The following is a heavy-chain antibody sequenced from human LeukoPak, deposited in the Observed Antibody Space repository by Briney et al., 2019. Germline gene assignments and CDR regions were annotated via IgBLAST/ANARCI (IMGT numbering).Heavy chain of an antibody. CDR2: ISGRGGNT. D-gene: IGHD3-22*01. Sequence: GGSLRLSCAASGLTFNNYALTWIRQAPGKGLEWVSSISGRGGNTYYADSVKGRFTVSRDDSKNTLFLQMNSLRAEDTAVYYCATGYSDSLRSPLDSWGQGTLVTVSS. V-gene: IGHV3-23*01. J-gene: IGHJ5*01. CDR1: GLTFNNYA. CDR3: ATGYSDSLRSPLDS.